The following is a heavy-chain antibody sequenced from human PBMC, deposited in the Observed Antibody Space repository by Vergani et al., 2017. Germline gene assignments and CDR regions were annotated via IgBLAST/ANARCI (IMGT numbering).Heavy chain of an antibody. CDR3: AKDLRVIYPFFNTRENYYHYYYLDV. CDR2: INPNSGGT. J-gene: IGHJ6*03. CDR1: RDTITDYY. D-gene: IGHD1-26*01. V-gene: IGHV1-2*02. Sequence: QVQLEQSGAEVRRPGASVKVSCKASRDTITDYYIHWVRQAPGQGLEWMGWINPNSGGTNYAPKFQGRVTMSRDTSISTVYMEVTRLRSDDTAIYYCAKDLRVIYPFFNTRENYYHYYYLDVWGKGTTVTVSS.